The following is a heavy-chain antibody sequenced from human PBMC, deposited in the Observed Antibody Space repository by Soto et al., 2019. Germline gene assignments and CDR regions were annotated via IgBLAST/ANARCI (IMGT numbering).Heavy chain of an antibody. CDR1: GFTFSSYA. CDR2: ISYDGSNK. CDR3: ARDRDCSGGSCYDSVFDY. Sequence: PGGSLRLSCAASGFTFSSYAMHWVRQAPGKGLEWVAVISYDGSNKYYADSVKGRFTISRDNSKNTLYLQMNSLRAEDTAVYYCARDRDCSGGSCYDSVFDYWGQGTLVTVSS. D-gene: IGHD2-15*01. V-gene: IGHV3-30-3*01. J-gene: IGHJ4*02.